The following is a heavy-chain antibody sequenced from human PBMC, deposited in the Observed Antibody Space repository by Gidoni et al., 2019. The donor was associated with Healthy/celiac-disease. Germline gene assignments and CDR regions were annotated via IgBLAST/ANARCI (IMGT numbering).Heavy chain of an antibody. D-gene: IGHD6-13*01. V-gene: IGHV4-34*01. CDR2: INQSGNT. Sequence: QVQLQQWGAGLLKPSETMSLTCAVSGGSFSGYYWSWIRQPPGKWVEWIGEINQSGNTNYNPYLKSRFTISVDTSKNQFSLKLSSVTAADTAVYYCARWTAAARGYNWFDPWGQGTLVTVS. CDR1: GGSFSGYY. J-gene: IGHJ5*02. CDR3: ARWTAAARGYNWFDP.